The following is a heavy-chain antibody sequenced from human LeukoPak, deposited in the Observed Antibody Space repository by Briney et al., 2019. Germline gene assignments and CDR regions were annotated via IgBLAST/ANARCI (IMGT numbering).Heavy chain of an antibody. CDR1: GLTLSNYG. D-gene: IGHD5/OR15-5a*01. CDR3: ARAEAYSVFDY. V-gene: IGHV3-30*03. J-gene: IGHJ4*02. CDR2: ISYDGSNK. Sequence: GGSLRLSCAVSGLTLSNYGMSWVRQAPGKGLEWVAVISYDGSNKYCADSVKGRFTISRDNSKNTLYLQMNSLRAEDTAVYYCARAEAYSVFDYWGQGTLVTVSS.